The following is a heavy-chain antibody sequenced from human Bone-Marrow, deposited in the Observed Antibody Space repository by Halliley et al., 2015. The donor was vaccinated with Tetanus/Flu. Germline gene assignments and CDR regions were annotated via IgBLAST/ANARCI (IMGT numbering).Heavy chain of an antibody. CDR2: IYYSGST. CDR1: GASIRSTNFY. Sequence: TLSLTCTVSGASIRSTNFYWGWIRQPPGKGLEWIGSIYYSGSTYYNPSLKSRVTISVDTSKDQFSLKLTSVTAADTAVYYCARLCYRILWGYDSGEGMDVWGQGTTVTVS. CDR3: ARLCYRILWGYDSGEGMDV. D-gene: IGHD5-12*01. V-gene: IGHV4-39*01. J-gene: IGHJ6*02.